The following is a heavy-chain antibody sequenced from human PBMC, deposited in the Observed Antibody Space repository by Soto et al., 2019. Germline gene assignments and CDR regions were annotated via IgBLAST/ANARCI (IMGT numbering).Heavy chain of an antibody. CDR2: INHLETT. D-gene: IGHD1-26*01. Sequence: QLQLHESGSGLVKPSQTLSLTCTVSGASITYGGYSWSWIRQTPGKGLEWIGYINHLETTFYNPSFESRLTLSIDRAKNQFSLNLNSMSAADRAVYFCARGGGSDSFDYWGQAILVTVSS. CDR3: ARGGGSDSFDY. J-gene: IGHJ4*02. V-gene: IGHV4-30-2*01. CDR1: GASITYGGYS.